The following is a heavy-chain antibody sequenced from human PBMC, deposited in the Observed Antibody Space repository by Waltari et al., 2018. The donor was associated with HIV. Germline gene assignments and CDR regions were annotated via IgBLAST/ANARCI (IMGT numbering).Heavy chain of an antibody. Sequence: QLQLQESGPGLVKPSETLSLTCTVSGGSISSSSYYWGWIRQPPGKGLEWIGSIYYSGSTYYNTSLKSRVTISVDTSKNQFSLKLSSVTAADTAVYYCAGIVISGLYYFDYWGQGTLVTVSS. V-gene: IGHV4-39*01. CDR3: AGIVISGLYYFDY. CDR2: IYYSGST. CDR1: GGSISSSSYY. D-gene: IGHD3-10*01. J-gene: IGHJ4*02.